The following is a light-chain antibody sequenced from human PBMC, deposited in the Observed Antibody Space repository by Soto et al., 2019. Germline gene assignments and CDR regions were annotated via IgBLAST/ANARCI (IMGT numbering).Light chain of an antibody. CDR3: HCQQFAESSLYA. Sequence: DIVLTQSPVTLSLSPGERATLSCRASQSLRSSYLAWYQQKPGQAPRLLMYGASNRPAGFPDRFSRSGSGTDFALSIRRLEPEDFAVYYWHCQQFAESSLYAFGQGTKVEMK. J-gene: IGKJ2*01. CDR2: GAS. CDR1: QSLRSSY. V-gene: IGKV3-20*01.